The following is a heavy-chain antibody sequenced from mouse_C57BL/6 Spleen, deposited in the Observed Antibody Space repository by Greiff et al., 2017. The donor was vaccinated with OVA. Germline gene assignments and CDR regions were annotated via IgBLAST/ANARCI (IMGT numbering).Heavy chain of an antibody. J-gene: IGHJ1*03. CDR1: GYTFTSYW. CDR2: IDPSDSYN. V-gene: IGHV1-69*01. CDR3: ARETTVVANRYFDV. Sequence: VQLQQPGAELVMPGASVKLSCKASGYTFTSYWMHWVKQRPGQGLEWIGEIDPSDSYNKYKQKFQGKSTLTVDTSSSTAYMQLSSLTSEDSAVYYFARETTVVANRYFDVWGTGTTVTVSS. D-gene: IGHD1-1*01.